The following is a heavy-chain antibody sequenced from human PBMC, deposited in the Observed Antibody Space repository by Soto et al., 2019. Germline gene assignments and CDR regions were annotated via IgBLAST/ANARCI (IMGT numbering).Heavy chain of an antibody. CDR2: ISGDGATT. CDR1: GFPFSTYA. Sequence: GGSLRLSCAASGFPFSTYAMVWVRQAPGKGLEWVSSISGDGATTYYADSVKGRFTISRDNSKNTLFLQMNSLRVEDTAVYHCARDVGGSNAMFDYWGQGTQVTVS. V-gene: IGHV3-23*01. CDR3: ARDVGGSNAMFDY. D-gene: IGHD5-12*01. J-gene: IGHJ4*02.